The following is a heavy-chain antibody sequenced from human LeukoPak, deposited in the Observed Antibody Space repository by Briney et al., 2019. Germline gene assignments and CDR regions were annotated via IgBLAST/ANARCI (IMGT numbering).Heavy chain of an antibody. J-gene: IGHJ4*02. CDR1: GFTFSDSG. Sequence: GTSLRLSCTGSGFTFSDSGMHWVRQAPGKGLEWVAVIPYDGSNKYYADSVKGRFTISRDNSKNTLYLQMNSLRAEDTAVYYCARALTDIVVVVAATRDDYWGQGTLVTVSS. CDR2: IPYDGSNK. D-gene: IGHD2-15*01. CDR3: ARALTDIVVVVAATRDDY. V-gene: IGHV3-30*04.